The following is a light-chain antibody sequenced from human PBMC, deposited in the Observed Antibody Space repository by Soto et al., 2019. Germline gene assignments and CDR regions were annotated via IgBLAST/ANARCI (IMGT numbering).Light chain of an antibody. Sequence: DIQMTQSPSSLSASVGDRVTITCRASQSISSYLNWYQQKPGKAAKLLIYAASSLQSGVPSRFSGSGSRTDFTLTISSLQPEDFATYYCQQSYSTWTFGQGTKVEIK. J-gene: IGKJ1*01. CDR2: AAS. CDR1: QSISSY. V-gene: IGKV1-39*01. CDR3: QQSYSTWT.